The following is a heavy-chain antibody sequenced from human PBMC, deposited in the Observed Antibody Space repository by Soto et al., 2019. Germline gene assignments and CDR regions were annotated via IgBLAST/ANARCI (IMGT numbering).Heavy chain of an antibody. CDR1: GGSISSYY. J-gene: IGHJ3*02. CDR3: ARDSYYDSSGPTIPDAFDI. D-gene: IGHD3-22*01. V-gene: IGHV4-59*01. Sequence: SETLSLTCTVSGGSISSYYWSWIRQPPGKGLEWIGYIYYSGSTNYNPSLKSRVTISVDTSKNQFSLKLSSVTAADTAVYYCARDSYYDSSGPTIPDAFDIWGQGTMVTVSS. CDR2: IYYSGST.